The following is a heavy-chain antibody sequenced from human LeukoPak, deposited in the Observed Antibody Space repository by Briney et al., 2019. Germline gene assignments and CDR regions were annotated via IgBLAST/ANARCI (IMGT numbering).Heavy chain of an antibody. CDR3: AKGLRGYSYGTGDY. Sequence: GGSLRLSCAASGFTFSSYGMSWVRQAPGKGLEWVSAISGSGGSTYYADSVKGRFTISRDNSKNTLYLQMNSLRAEDTAVYYCAKGLRGYSYGTGDYWGQGTLVTVSS. CDR1: GFTFSSYG. J-gene: IGHJ4*02. D-gene: IGHD5-18*01. V-gene: IGHV3-23*01. CDR2: ISGSGGST.